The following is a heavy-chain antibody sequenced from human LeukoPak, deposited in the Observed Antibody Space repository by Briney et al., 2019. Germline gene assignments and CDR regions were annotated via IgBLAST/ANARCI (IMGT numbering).Heavy chain of an antibody. D-gene: IGHD3-3*01. CDR1: GFTFSSYA. CDR3: AKDAYDFWSGYPRVFDY. V-gene: IGHV3-23*01. CDR2: ISGSGGST. Sequence: PGGSLRLSCAASGFTFSSYAMSWVRQAPGKGLEWVSAISGSGGSTYYADSVKGRFTISRDNSKNTLYLRMNSLRAEDTAVYYCAKDAYDFWSGYPRVFDYWGQGTLVTVSS. J-gene: IGHJ4*02.